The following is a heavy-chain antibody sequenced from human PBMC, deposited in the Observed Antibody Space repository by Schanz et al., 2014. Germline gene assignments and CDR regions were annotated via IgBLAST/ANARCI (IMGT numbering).Heavy chain of an antibody. J-gene: IGHJ6*02. CDR2: ISAYNGHT. V-gene: IGHV1-18*01. D-gene: IGHD6-6*01. CDR3: ARDRGHVEQLVLEWYYAMDV. Sequence: QVQLVQSGREVKKPGASVKVSCKASGYTFTTYGISWVRQAPGQGLEWMGWISAYNGHTNYAQKFQGRVTMTTDTSTSTADMELRSLRSDDTAVYYCARDRGHVEQLVLEWYYAMDVWGQGTTVAVSS. CDR1: GYTFTTYG.